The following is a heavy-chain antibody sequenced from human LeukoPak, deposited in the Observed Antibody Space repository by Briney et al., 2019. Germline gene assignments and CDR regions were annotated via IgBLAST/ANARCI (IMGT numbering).Heavy chain of an antibody. CDR1: GFIFSNYA. Sequence: GGSLRLSCAASGFIFSNYAMSWVRQAPGKGLEWVAAISGSGDNTYYADSVRGRFTISRDNSKDTLYLQMNNLRAGDTAMYYCAKDGRYYFGSGSYPFYSWGREPWSPSPQ. CDR3: AKDGRYYFGSGSYPFYS. CDR2: ISGSGDNT. V-gene: IGHV3-23*01. D-gene: IGHD3-10*01. J-gene: IGHJ5*01.